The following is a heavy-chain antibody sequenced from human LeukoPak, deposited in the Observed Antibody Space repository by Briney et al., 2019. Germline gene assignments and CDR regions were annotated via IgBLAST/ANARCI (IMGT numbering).Heavy chain of an antibody. J-gene: IGHJ4*02. CDR1: GGSISSSSYY. CDR3: ARQSRFTIVLMVYAIFDY. V-gene: IGHV4-39*01. D-gene: IGHD2-8*01. CDR2: IYYSGST. Sequence: SETLSLTCAVYGGSISSSSYYWGWIRQPPGKGLEWIGSIYYSGSTYYNPSLKSRVTISVDTSKNQFSLKLSSVTAADTAVYYCARQSRFTIVLMVYAIFDYWGQGTLVTVSS.